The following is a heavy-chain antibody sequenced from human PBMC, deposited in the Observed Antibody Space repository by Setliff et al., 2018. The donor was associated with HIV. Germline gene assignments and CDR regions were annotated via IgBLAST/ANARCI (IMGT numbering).Heavy chain of an antibody. CDR3: ARAYRDNVWGSWRQISSWFDS. CDR1: GGSFNEYY. CDR2: INHSGST. J-gene: IGHJ5*01. D-gene: IGHD3-16*01. Sequence: TLSLTCAVYGGSFNEYYWNWIRQIPGKGLEWIGEINHSGSTNYNESLKRRLRISVDTSKNQFSLSLNSVTAADTAVYYCARAYRDNVWGSWRQISSWFDSWGQGNLVTVSS. V-gene: IGHV4-34*01.